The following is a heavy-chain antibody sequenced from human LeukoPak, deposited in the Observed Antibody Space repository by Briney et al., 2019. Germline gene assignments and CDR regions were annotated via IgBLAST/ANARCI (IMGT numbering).Heavy chain of an antibody. Sequence: GGSLRLSCAVSGFTFSHYVFHWVRQAPGKGLEWVAVIWSDGSNKYYGDSVKGRFIIYRDDSQNTVYLQMNSLRAEDTGVYYCAKDAQRGFDYSNSLEYWGQGSLVTVSS. J-gene: IGHJ4*02. CDR3: AKDAQRGFDYSNSLEY. V-gene: IGHV3-33*06. CDR1: GFTFSHYV. D-gene: IGHD4-11*01. CDR2: IWSDGSNK.